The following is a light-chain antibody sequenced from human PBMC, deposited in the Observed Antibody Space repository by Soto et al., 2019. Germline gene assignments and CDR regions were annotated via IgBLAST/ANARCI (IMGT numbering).Light chain of an antibody. Sequence: DVVVTQSPLALPVTLGQPASISCRSTQSLVDSDGNTYLTWLQQRPGQSPRRLIYKGSNRDSGVPDRFSGSVSGTDFTLKISGVEAEDVGVYYCLQGTHWPWTLGQGTQVQIK. CDR1: QSLVDSDGNTY. J-gene: IGKJ1*01. V-gene: IGKV2-30*01. CDR3: LQGTHWPWT. CDR2: KGS.